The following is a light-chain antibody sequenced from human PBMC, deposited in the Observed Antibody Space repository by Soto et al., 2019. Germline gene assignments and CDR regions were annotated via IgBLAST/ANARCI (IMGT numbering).Light chain of an antibody. CDR1: QGISTY. CDR2: GAS. J-gene: IGKJ2*01. V-gene: IGKV1-9*01. Sequence: DIQLTQSPSFLSASVRDRVTITCRASQGISTYLAWYQQKPGKAPKLLIYGASTLQSGVPSRFSGSGSGTEFTLTINRLQPEDFATYFCQQLNTYPHTFGPGTKLEIK. CDR3: QQLNTYPHT.